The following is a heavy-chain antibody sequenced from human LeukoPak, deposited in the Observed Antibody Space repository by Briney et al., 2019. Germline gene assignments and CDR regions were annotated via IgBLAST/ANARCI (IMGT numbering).Heavy chain of an antibody. J-gene: IGHJ3*02. CDR1: GYPFTTYD. CDR2: INPHSGGT. V-gene: IGHV1-2*02. Sequence: ASVKVSCKASGYPFTTYDINWVRQAPGQGLEWVAWINPHSGGTKYAQKFQGRVTVTSDTSIGTAYMELSRLRYDDTAVYYCAGEGRDDAFHIWGQGTMVTVSS. CDR3: AGEGRDDAFHI.